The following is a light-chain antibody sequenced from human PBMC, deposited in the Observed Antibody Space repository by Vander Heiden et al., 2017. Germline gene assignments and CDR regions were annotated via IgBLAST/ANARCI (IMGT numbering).Light chain of an antibody. J-gene: IGLJ2*01. CDR2: QDS. Sequence: SSELHQPPSVSVSPGQTASITCSGDKLGDKYACWYQQKPGQSPVLVIYQDSKRPSGIPERFSGSNSGNTATLTISGTQAMDEADYYCQAWDSSVVFGGGTKLTVL. CDR3: QAWDSSVV. CDR1: KLGDKY. V-gene: IGLV3-1*01.